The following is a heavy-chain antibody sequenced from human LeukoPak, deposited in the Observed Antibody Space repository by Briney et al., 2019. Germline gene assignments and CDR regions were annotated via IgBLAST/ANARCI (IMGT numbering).Heavy chain of an antibody. J-gene: IGHJ3*01. Sequence: GRSLRLSCAASGFTFSSYGMHWVRQAPGKGLEWVAVISYDGSNKYYADSGKGRFTISRDNSRHTLYLQMNGLRAEDTAVYYCAKEQSENSDGGFDVWGQGTMVTVSS. CDR2: ISYDGSNK. CDR1: GFTFSSYG. V-gene: IGHV3-30*18. D-gene: IGHD2-15*01. CDR3: AKEQSENSDGGFDV.